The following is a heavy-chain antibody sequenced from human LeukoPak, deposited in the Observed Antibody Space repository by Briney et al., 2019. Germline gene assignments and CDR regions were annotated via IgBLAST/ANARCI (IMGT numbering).Heavy chain of an antibody. CDR1: SGSITIAGDD. J-gene: IGHJ4*02. D-gene: IGHD1-26*01. Sequence: PSETLSLTWTVASGSITIAGDDWGWIRQHPGKGLEWIGYIYYSGSTYYNPSLKSRFTISVDTSKNQFSLKLSAVTAADTARDCCARVSGSIMPSDYSGQGTLVTVSS. CDR2: IYYSGST. V-gene: IGHV4-31*02. CDR3: ARVSGSIMPSDY.